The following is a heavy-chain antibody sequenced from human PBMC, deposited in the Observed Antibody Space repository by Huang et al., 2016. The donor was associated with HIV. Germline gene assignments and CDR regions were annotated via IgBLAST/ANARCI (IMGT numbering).Heavy chain of an antibody. CDR2: MYSGGTT. CDR3: AKEGDTGAALGY. D-gene: IGHD2-8*02. J-gene: IGHJ4*02. CDR1: GFTVGTNY. Sequence: EVQLVESGGGLIQPGGSLRLSCAASGFTVGTNYMPWVRQAPGMVLEWVSRMYSGGTTYYADSVKGRFTISRDDSENTLYLHMTSLRAGDTAVYYCAKEGDTGAALGYWGQGTLVTVS. V-gene: IGHV3-53*01.